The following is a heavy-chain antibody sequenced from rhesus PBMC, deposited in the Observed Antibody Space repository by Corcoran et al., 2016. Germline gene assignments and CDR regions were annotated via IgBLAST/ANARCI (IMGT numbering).Heavy chain of an antibody. CDR1: GGSISRNS. D-gene: IGHD6-25*01. Sequence: QLQLQESGPGLVTPSETLSLTCAVSGGSISRNSWSWPRPPPGTGLEWIGRIAGSGGSTDNNPSLKSRVTISTDTSKNQVSRRLNSVTAADTAIYYCAKNPPYSGSWPHFDFWGQGVLVTVSS. J-gene: IGHJ4*01. CDR3: AKNPPYSGSWPHFDF. CDR2: IAGSGGST. V-gene: IGHV4-173*01.